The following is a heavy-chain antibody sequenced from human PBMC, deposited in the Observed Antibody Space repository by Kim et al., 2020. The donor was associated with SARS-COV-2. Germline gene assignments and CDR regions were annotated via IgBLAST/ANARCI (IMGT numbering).Heavy chain of an antibody. J-gene: IGHJ3*01. CDR2: IGGSGTYK. D-gene: IGHD3-9*01. V-gene: IGHV3-21*01. CDR1: GFIFSSYG. CDR3: ARIVLTSHAFDV. Sequence: GGSLRLSCAAYGFIFSSYGMVWVRQAPGKGLEWVSSIGGSGTYKYYADSLRGRFTISRDNAKNSLYLQMNSLRAEDTAVFYCARIVLTSHAFDVWGQGTMVTVSS.